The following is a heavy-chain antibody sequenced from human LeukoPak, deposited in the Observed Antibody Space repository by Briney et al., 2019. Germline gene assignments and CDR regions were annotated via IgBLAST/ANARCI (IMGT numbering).Heavy chain of an antibody. Sequence: GGSLRLSCAASGFTFSNYAMHWVRQAPGKGLEWVAFIRYDASVKDYADSVKGRFTISRDNSKNTLYLQMNSLRGEDTAVYYCAKDFGHPFSYWGQGTLVTVSS. CDR3: AKDFGHPFSY. CDR1: GFTFSNYA. V-gene: IGHV3-30*02. J-gene: IGHJ4*01. CDR2: IRYDASVK. D-gene: IGHD3/OR15-3a*01.